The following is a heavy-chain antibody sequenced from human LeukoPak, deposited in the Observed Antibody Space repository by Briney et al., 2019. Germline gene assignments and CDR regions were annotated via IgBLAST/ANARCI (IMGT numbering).Heavy chain of an antibody. Sequence: ASVKVSCTTSGYSFTDYYMHWVRQAPGQGLEWMGWIIPNSGGTSSAQKFQGRVTMTRDTSITTVYMEVSWLTSDDTATYYCARADRLHGGPYLIGPWGQGTLVTVSS. D-gene: IGHD2-21*01. CDR1: GYSFTDYY. CDR3: ARADRLHGGPYLIGP. CDR2: IIPNSGGT. V-gene: IGHV1-2*02. J-gene: IGHJ5*02.